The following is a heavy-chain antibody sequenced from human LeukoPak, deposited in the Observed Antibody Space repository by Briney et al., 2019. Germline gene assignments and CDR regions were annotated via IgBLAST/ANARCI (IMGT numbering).Heavy chain of an antibody. D-gene: IGHD1-26*01. J-gene: IGHJ6*02. CDR3: ARVIGSYWHYYYGMDV. Sequence: GGSLRLSCAASGFTFSSYAMHWVRQAPGKGLEWVAVISYDGSNKYYADSVKGRFTISRDNSKNTLYLQMNSLRAEDTAVYYCARVIGSYWHYYYGMDVWGQGTTVTVSS. V-gene: IGHV3-30*04. CDR1: GFTFSSYA. CDR2: ISYDGSNK.